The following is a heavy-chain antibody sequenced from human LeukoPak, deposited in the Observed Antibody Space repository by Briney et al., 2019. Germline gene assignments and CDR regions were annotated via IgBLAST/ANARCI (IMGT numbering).Heavy chain of an antibody. CDR2: IDPSDSYT. CDR1: GYNFTSYC. V-gene: IGHV5-10-1*01. D-gene: IGHD3-22*01. J-gene: IGHJ5*01. CDR3: ASRRNYYDSSSYYLWFDS. Sequence: PGESLRISCNSSGYNFTSYCNGWVRQMPGKGLEWMGRIDPSDSYTNYSPSFQGHVTISADKSISTAYLQWSSLKASDTAMYYCASRRNYYDSSSYYLWFDSWERGTLVIVSS.